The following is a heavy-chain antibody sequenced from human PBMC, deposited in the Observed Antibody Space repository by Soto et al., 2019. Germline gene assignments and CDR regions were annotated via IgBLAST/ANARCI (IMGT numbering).Heavy chain of an antibody. CDR2: ISYDGSNK. D-gene: IGHD5-18*01. Sequence: QVQLVESGGGVVQPGRSLRLSCAASGFTFSSYAMHWVRQAPGKGLEWVAVISYDGSNKYYADSVKGRFTISRDNSKNTLDLQMNSLRAEDTAVYYCARDVDTAMVTIPFDYWGQGTLVTVSS. J-gene: IGHJ4*02. CDR3: ARDVDTAMVTIPFDY. CDR1: GFTFSSYA. V-gene: IGHV3-30-3*01.